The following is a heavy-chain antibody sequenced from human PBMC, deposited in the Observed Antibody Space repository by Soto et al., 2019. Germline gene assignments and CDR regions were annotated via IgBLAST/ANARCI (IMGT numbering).Heavy chain of an antibody. Sequence: QVQLVQSGAEVKKPGASVKVSCKASGYTFTSYGIGWVRQAPGQGLEWMGWISAYNGNTNYAQKLQGRVTMTRERAAGTGYRGRRGLGSDDTAVCYCARDFRLTMIVVVSPFDYWGQGTLVTVSS. CDR3: ARDFRLTMIVVVSPFDY. V-gene: IGHV1-18*01. CDR1: GYTFTSYG. CDR2: ISAYNGNT. D-gene: IGHD3-22*01. J-gene: IGHJ4*02.